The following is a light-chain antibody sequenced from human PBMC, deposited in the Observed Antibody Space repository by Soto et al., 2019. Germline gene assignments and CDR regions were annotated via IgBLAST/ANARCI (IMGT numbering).Light chain of an antibody. J-gene: IGKJ1*01. CDR3: QQYGSSPPWT. CDR2: GGS. CDR1: QSVSSSY. V-gene: IGKV3-20*01. Sequence: EIVLTQSPGTLSLSPGERATLSCRASQSVSSSYLAWYQQKPGQAPRLLIYGGSSRATAIPDRFSGSGSGTDFTLTISRLEPEDFAVYYCQQYGSSPPWTFGQGTKVEIK.